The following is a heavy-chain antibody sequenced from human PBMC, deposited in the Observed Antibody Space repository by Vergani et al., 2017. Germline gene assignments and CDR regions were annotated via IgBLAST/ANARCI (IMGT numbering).Heavy chain of an antibody. CDR3: ARDAVYGDYVGNWFDP. V-gene: IGHV1-69*01. Sequence: QVQLVQSGAEVKKPGSSVKVSCKASGGTFSSYAISWVRQAPGQGLEWMGGIIPIFGTANYAQKFQGRVTITSDESPSTAYMELSSLRSEDTAVYYCARDAVYGDYVGNWFDPWGQGTLVTVSS. CDR2: IIPIFGTA. J-gene: IGHJ5*02. D-gene: IGHD4-17*01. CDR1: GGTFSSYA.